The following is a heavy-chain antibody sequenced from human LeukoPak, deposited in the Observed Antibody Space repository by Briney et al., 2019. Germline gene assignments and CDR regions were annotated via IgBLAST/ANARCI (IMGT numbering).Heavy chain of an antibody. Sequence: WASVKVSCKVSGYTLTELSMHWVRQAPGKGLEWMGGFDPEDGETIYAQKFQGRVTMTEDTSTDTVYMELSSLRSEDTAVYYCATVRSSGSYYNSWFDPWGQGTLVTVSS. CDR1: GYTLTELS. J-gene: IGHJ5*02. V-gene: IGHV1-24*01. D-gene: IGHD3-10*01. CDR2: FDPEDGET. CDR3: ATVRSSGSYYNSWFDP.